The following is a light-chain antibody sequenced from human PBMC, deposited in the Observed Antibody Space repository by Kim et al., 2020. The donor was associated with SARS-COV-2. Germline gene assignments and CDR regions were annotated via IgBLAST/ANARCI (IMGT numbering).Light chain of an antibody. CDR3: QQYNNWPLT. Sequence: EIVMTQSPATLSVSPGERVTLSCRASQSVSSNLAWYQQTPGQAPRLLIYGASTGATGIPGRFSGSGSGTEFTLTIGSLQSEDFAVYYCQQYNNWPLTFGGGTKVDIK. CDR1: QSVSSN. J-gene: IGKJ4*01. V-gene: IGKV3-15*01. CDR2: GAS.